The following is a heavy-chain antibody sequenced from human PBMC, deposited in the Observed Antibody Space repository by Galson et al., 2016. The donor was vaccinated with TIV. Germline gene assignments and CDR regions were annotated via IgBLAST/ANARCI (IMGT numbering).Heavy chain of an antibody. V-gene: IGHV3-66*02. D-gene: IGHD2-21*01. CDR2: ISSGGST. J-gene: IGHJ6*02. CDR3: ARDRRHCGNECFLYYYYGMDV. CDR1: AFSVNGNY. Sequence: SLRLSCAASAFSVNGNYMSWVRQAPGKGLEWVSIISSGGSTNYADSVKGRFTIGKDDSKNILYLQMNNLRVEDTAGYFCARDRRHCGNECFLYYYYGMDVWGQGTTVTVSS.